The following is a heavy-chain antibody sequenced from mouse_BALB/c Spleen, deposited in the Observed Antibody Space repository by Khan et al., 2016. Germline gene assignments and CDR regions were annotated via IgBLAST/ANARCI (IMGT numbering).Heavy chain of an antibody. CDR1: GYSITSDYA. CDR3: ARSDYGSKDAMDY. CDR2: ISYSGST. J-gene: IGHJ4*01. Sequence: EVQLQESGPGLVKPSQSLSLTCTVTGYSITSDYAWNWIRQFPGNKLEWMGYISYSGSTSYNPSLKSRLSITRDTSNNQFFLQLNSVTSEDTATYYCARSDYGSKDAMDYWGQGTSVTVSS. V-gene: IGHV3-2*02. D-gene: IGHD1-1*01.